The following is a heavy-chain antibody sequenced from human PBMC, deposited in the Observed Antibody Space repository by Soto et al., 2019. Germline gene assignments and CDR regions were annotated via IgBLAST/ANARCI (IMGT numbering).Heavy chain of an antibody. J-gene: IGHJ4*02. CDR3: VRTSLVVAAATREDY. D-gene: IGHD2-15*01. V-gene: IGHV3-74*01. Sequence: EVQLVESGGGLVQPGGSRRLSCAPSGFTFSSYWMNWVRQAPGKGLVWVSGINSDGSRTSYADSVKGRFTISRDNAKNTLYLQMNSLRAEDTAVYYCVRTSLVVAAATREDYWGQGTLVTVSS. CDR1: GFTFSSYW. CDR2: INSDGSRT.